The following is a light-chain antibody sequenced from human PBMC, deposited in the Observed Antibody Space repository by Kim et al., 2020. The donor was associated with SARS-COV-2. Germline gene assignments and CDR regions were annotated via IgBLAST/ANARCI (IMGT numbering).Light chain of an antibody. CDR2: LGS. CDR1: QSLLHSNGYNY. Sequence: DIVMTQSPLSLPVTPGEPASISCRSSQSLLHSNGYNYLDWYLQKPGQSPQLLIYLGSNRASGGPDRFSGSGSGTDFTLKISRVEAEDVGVYYCMQALQTPLFTFGPGPRWISN. J-gene: IGKJ3*01. CDR3: MQALQTPLFT. V-gene: IGKV2-28*01.